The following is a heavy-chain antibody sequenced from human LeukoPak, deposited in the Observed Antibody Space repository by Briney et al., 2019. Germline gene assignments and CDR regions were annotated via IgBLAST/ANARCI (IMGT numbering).Heavy chain of an antibody. J-gene: IGHJ3*02. Sequence: GGSLRLSCAASGFTFNSYWFHWVRQAPGKGLVWVSRINSDGSDTIYADSVKGRFTISRDHANDTVYLQMNSLKAEDTAVYYCARGGYHHGFDIWGQGTMVTVSS. CDR3: ARGGYHHGFDI. V-gene: IGHV3-74*01. CDR2: INSDGSDT. D-gene: IGHD2-15*01. CDR1: GFTFNSYW.